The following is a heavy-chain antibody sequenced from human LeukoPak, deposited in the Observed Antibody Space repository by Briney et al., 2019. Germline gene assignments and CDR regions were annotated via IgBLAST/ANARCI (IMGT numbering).Heavy chain of an antibody. Sequence: KTSETLSLTCSVSGGSISSYYWSWIRQPPGKGLEWIGYIYYSGSTNYNPSLKSRVTISVDTSKNQFSLKLSSVTAADTAVYYCARAQKAYSGSYSGYYYYMDVWGKGTTVTISS. CDR1: GGSISSYY. J-gene: IGHJ6*03. D-gene: IGHD1-26*01. CDR2: IYYSGST. V-gene: IGHV4-59*01. CDR3: ARAQKAYSGSYSGYYYYMDV.